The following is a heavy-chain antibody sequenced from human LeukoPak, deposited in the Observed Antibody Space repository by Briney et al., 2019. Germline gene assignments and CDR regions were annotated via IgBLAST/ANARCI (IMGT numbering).Heavy chain of an antibody. V-gene: IGHV4-59*03. CDR1: DGSLRTYY. D-gene: IGHD3-3*01. J-gene: IGHJ4*02. CDR3: ATNKEWAEAD. CDR2: IYYRGDI. Sequence: WETLSLTCSVSDGSLRTYYWSWIRQSRGQGLEWIGNIYYRGDINYNPSLKSRHLIAIDQSKNQFSLEVPSLPAEDTAVYYCATNKEWAEADWGQGTLVIVSS.